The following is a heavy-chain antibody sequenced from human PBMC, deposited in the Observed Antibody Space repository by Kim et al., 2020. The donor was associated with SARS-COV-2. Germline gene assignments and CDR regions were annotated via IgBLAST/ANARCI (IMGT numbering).Heavy chain of an antibody. CDR3: ARVDRTHGSGWYPPVD. CDR1: GGSISSYY. Sequence: SETLSLTCTVSGGSISSYYWSWIRQPPGKGLEWIGYIYYSGSTNYNPSLKSRVTISVDTSKNQFSLKLSSVTAADTAVYYCARVDRTHGSGWYPPVDWGQGTLVTVSS. J-gene: IGHJ4*02. CDR2: IYYSGST. V-gene: IGHV4-59*13. D-gene: IGHD6-19*01.